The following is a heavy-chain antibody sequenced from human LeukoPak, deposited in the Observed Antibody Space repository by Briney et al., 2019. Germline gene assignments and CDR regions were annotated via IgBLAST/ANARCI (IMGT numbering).Heavy chain of an antibody. D-gene: IGHD3-9*01. CDR3: VSHSNTLTSYCFDY. V-gene: IGHV3-23*03. Sequence: PGGSLRLSCAASGFTSSTYAMNWVRQAPGKGLEWVSIIYADGNTYYADSVKGRFTISRDNSKNTLSLQMNSLRAEDTAVYYCVSHSNTLTSYCFDYWGQGTLVTVSS. J-gene: IGHJ4*02. CDR2: IYADGNT. CDR1: GFTSSTYA.